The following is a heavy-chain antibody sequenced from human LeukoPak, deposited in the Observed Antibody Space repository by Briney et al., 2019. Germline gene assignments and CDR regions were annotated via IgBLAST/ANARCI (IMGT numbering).Heavy chain of an antibody. CDR2: IYYSGST. CDR3: ARDRLPNYGSGTLGFDY. Sequence: SETLSLTCTVSGGSISSGDYYWSWIRQPPGKGLEWIGYIYYSGSTYYNPSLKSRVTISVDTSKNQFSLKLSSVTAADTAVYYYARDRLPNYGSGTLGFDYWGQGTLVTVSS. J-gene: IGHJ4*02. CDR1: GGSISSGDYY. D-gene: IGHD3-10*01. V-gene: IGHV4-30-4*01.